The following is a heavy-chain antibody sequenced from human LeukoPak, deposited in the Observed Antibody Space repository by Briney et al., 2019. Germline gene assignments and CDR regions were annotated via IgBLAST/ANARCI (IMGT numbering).Heavy chain of an antibody. CDR2: ISYDGSNK. CDR1: GFTFSNYG. J-gene: IGHJ4*02. V-gene: IGHV3-30*18. D-gene: IGHD3-22*01. CDR3: AKDVHSSGYGY. Sequence: GGSLRLSCAASGFTFSNYGMHWVRQAPGKGLEWVALISYDGSNKYYADSVKGRFTISRDNSKNTLYLQMNSLGPEDTAVYYCAKDVHSSGYGYWGQGTLVTVSS.